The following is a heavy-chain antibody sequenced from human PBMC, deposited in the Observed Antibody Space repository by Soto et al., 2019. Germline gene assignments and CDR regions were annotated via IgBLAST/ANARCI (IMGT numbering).Heavy chain of an antibody. J-gene: IGHJ4*02. CDR1: GFTFSSYA. Sequence: PGGSLRLSCAASGFTFSSYAMSWVRQAPGKGLEWVSAISGSGDRTYYADSVKGRFTISRDTSKNTLYLQMNSLRAEDTAVYYCAKSLGPMNSYGYVGFDYWGQGTLVTVSS. D-gene: IGHD5-18*01. V-gene: IGHV3-23*01. CDR3: AKSLGPMNSYGYVGFDY. CDR2: ISGSGDRT.